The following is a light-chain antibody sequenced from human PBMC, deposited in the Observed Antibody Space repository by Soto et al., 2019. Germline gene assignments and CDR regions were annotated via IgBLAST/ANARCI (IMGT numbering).Light chain of an antibody. CDR1: SSDVGGYNY. Sequence: QSSLTQPASVCGSPGQSITISCTGTSSDVGGYNYVSWYQQHPGKAPKLMIYEVSNRPSGVSNRFSGSKSGNTASLTISGLQAEDEPDYYCSSYTSSSTPYVSGTGTKVTVL. J-gene: IGLJ1*01. V-gene: IGLV2-14*01. CDR2: EVS. CDR3: SSYTSSSTPYV.